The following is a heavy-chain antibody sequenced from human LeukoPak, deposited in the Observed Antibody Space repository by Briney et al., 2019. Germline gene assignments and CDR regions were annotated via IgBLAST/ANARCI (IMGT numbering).Heavy chain of an antibody. CDR2: IKSDGSDT. CDR3: AKDRTGYSYGYFLSP. J-gene: IGHJ5*02. Sequence: GGSLRLSCAASGFTLSSYWMHWVRQVPGKGLVWVSRIKSDGSDTRYADSVKGRFTISRDNSKNTLYLQMSSLRAEDTAVYFCAKDRTGYSYGYFLSPWGQGTLVTVSS. V-gene: IGHV3-74*01. D-gene: IGHD5-18*01. CDR1: GFTLSSYW.